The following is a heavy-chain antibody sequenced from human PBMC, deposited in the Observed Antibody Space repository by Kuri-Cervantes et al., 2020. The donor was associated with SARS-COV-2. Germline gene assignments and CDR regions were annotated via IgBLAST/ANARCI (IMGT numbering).Heavy chain of an antibody. D-gene: IGHD5-18*01. CDR3: ARGFSGYSYGDAFDI. CDR2: ISSSSNTI. J-gene: IGHJ3*02. V-gene: IGHV3-48*01. Sequence: GGSLRLSCVASGFTFSRYSMNWVRQAPGKGLEWVSYISSSSNTIYYADSVKGRSTISRDNAKNSLYLQMNSLRAEDTAVYYCARGFSGYSYGDAFDIWGQGTMGTVSS. CDR1: GFTFSRYS.